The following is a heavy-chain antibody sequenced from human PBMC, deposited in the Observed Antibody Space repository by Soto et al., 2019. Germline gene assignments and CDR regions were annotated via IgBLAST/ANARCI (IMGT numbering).Heavy chain of an antibody. D-gene: IGHD3-9*01. J-gene: IGHJ6*02. CDR2: INVGNGNT. CDR3: ARGNYDILTGLYGMDD. V-gene: IGHV1-3*05. Sequence: QVQLVQSGAEEKKPGASVRVSCRASGYTFTTYAMHWVRQAPGQRREWMGWINVGNGNTKYSQKFQGRVTITRYTSASTAYMELSSLRSEDTAVYYCARGNYDILTGLYGMDDWGQGTTVTVSS. CDR1: GYTFTTYA.